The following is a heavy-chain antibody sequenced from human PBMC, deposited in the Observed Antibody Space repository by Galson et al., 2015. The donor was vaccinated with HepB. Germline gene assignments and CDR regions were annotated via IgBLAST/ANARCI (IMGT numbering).Heavy chain of an antibody. D-gene: IGHD6-19*01. J-gene: IGHJ4*02. V-gene: IGHV3-30*18. CDR1: GFTFSNYG. Sequence: SLRLSCAASGFTFSNYGMNWVRQAPGKGLVSVTVISYDGSNTFYADSGKGRFTISRDNSKNTLYLQMNSLRAEDTALYYCAKDPYLYSALAGTMAGFDYWGQGTLVTVSS. CDR2: ISYDGSNT. CDR3: AKDPYLYSALAGTMAGFDY.